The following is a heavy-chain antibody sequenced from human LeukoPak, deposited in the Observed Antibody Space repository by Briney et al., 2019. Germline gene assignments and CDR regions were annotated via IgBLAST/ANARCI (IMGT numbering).Heavy chain of an antibody. CDR3: VRWRAWPDQRFGP. J-gene: IGHJ5*02. CDR1: GDSVSSNSAA. Sequence: SQTLSLTCAISGDSVSSNSAAWNWIRQSPSRGLEWLGRTYYTSQWYNEYAVSMRGRITINPDTSNNQFSLKLDSVTPEDTAIYYCVRWRAWPDQRFGPWGQGTLVTVSS. CDR2: TYYTSQWYN. D-gene: IGHD4-23*01. V-gene: IGHV6-1*01.